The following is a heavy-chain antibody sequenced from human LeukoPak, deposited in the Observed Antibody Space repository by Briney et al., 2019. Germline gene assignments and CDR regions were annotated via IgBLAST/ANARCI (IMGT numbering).Heavy chain of an antibody. Sequence: GGSLRLSCAASGFTFSDYYMIWIRQAPGKGMEWISSISGPATTTHYTDSVKGRFAISRDNADNSLYLQMDSLRAEDTAVYYCASDRDVVVVSAHYDAYDIWGQGTLVTVSS. CDR3: ASDRDVVVVSAHYDAYDI. V-gene: IGHV3-11*01. J-gene: IGHJ3*02. CDR1: GFTFSDYY. CDR2: ISGPATTT. D-gene: IGHD2-15*01.